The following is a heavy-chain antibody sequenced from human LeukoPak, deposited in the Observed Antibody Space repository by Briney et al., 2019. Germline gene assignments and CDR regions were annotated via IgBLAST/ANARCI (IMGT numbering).Heavy chain of an antibody. CDR2: ISAHNGNT. V-gene: IGHV1-18*01. CDR1: GYTFIRNG. D-gene: IGHD1-20*01. CDR3: ARDYNFVPDY. J-gene: IGHJ4*02. Sequence: ASVKVSCKASGYTFIRNGISWVRQAPGQGLEWMGWISAHNGNTNYAQMFQGRVTMTTDTSTSTAYMELRSLRSDDTAVYYCARDYNFVPDYWGQGTLVTVSS.